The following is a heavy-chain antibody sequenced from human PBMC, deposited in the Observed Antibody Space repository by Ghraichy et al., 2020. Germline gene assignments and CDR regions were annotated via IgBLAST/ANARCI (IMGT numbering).Heavy chain of an antibody. Sequence: SQTLSLTCAVYGGSFSGYYWSWIRQPPGKGLEWIGEINHSGSTNYNPSLKSRVTISVDTSKNQFSLKLSSVTAADTAVYYCARFAFDIWGQGTMVTVSS. CDR1: GGSFSGYY. V-gene: IGHV4-34*01. J-gene: IGHJ3*02. CDR3: ARFAFDI. CDR2: INHSGST.